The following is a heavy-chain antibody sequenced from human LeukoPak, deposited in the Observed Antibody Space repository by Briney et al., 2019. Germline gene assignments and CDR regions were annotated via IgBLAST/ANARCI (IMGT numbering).Heavy chain of an antibody. D-gene: IGHD3-10*01. CDR1: GVSISSSSYY. V-gene: IGHV4-39*01. Sequence: SETLSLTCTVSGVSISSSSYYWSWIRQPPGKGLEWIGEINHSGSTNYNPSLKSRVTISVDTSKNQFSMKLRSVTAADTAVYYCARQASEYYYGSGSMNYYYYYYMDVWGKGTTVTISS. CDR2: INHSGST. J-gene: IGHJ6*03. CDR3: ARQASEYYYGSGSMNYYYYYYMDV.